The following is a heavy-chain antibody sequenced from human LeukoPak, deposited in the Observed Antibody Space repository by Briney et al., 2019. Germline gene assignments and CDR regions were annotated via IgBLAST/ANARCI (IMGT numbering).Heavy chain of an antibody. CDR1: GGSISSHY. D-gene: IGHD4-23*01. Sequence: SETLSLTCTVPGGSISSHYWSWIRQPPGKGLEWIGYIYYSGSTNYNPSLKSRVTISVDTSKNQFSLKLSSVTAADTAVYYCARVGGNSGIVDYWGQGTLVTVSS. CDR2: IYYSGST. CDR3: ARVGGNSGIVDY. J-gene: IGHJ4*02. V-gene: IGHV4-59*11.